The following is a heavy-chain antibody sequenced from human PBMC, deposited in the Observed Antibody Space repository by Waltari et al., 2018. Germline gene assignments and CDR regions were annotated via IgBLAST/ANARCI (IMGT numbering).Heavy chain of an antibody. J-gene: IGHJ5*02. D-gene: IGHD6-13*01. Sequence: QVQLQESGPGLVKPSETLSLTCTVSGGSISSYYWSWIRQPPGKGLEWIGYIYYSGSTNYTPSLKSRVTISVDTSKNQFSLKLSSVTAADTAVYYCARVQGQPRDWFDPWGQGTLVTVSS. CDR1: GGSISSYY. CDR3: ARVQGQPRDWFDP. CDR2: IYYSGST. V-gene: IGHV4-59*01.